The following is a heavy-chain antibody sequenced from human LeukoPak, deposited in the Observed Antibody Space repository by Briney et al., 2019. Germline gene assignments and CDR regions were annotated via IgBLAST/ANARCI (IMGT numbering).Heavy chain of an antibody. D-gene: IGHD3-10*01. J-gene: IGHJ4*02. CDR2: LYISGST. V-gene: IGHV4-4*07. CDR1: GASISSYY. Sequence: SETLSLTCAVSGASISSYYYNWIRQTAGRGLEWIGRLYISGSTDYNPSLKSRVTISVDTSKNQFSLKLTSVTAADTAVYFCARDLSGSLYFDYWGQGVLVTVSS. CDR3: ARDLSGSLYFDY.